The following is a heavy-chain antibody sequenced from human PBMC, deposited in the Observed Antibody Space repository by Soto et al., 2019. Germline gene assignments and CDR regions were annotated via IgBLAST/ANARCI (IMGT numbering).Heavy chain of an antibody. CDR2: TIPAFGTA. CDR1: GAGATFSNYG. J-gene: IGHJ4*02. V-gene: IGHV1-69*06. CDR3: WRHDKTTLPPLDS. D-gene: IGHD1-1*01. Sequence: QVHLVQSGAEVKSPGSAVKVSCKVSGAGATFSNYGLNWVRQAPGQGLEWMGGTIPAFGTANYAQKFQGRVTITADTSTTTAYMELSSLRSDDTAVYYCWRHDKTTLPPLDSWCQGTLVSVSS.